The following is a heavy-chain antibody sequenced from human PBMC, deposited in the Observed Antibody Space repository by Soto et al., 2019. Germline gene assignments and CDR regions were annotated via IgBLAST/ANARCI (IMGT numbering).Heavy chain of an antibody. J-gene: IGHJ5*02. CDR3: ARDLRSIFVLVPAAPGWFDP. Sequence: GASVKVSCKASGGTFSSYAISWVRQAPGQGLEWMGGIIPIFGTANYAQKFQGRVTITADESTSTAYMELSSLRSEDTAVYYCARDLRSIFVLVPAAPGWFDPWGQGTLVTVSS. CDR2: IIPIFGTA. CDR1: GGTFSSYA. D-gene: IGHD2-2*01. V-gene: IGHV1-69*13.